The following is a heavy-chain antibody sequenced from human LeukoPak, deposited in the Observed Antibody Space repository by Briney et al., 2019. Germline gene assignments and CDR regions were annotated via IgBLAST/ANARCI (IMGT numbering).Heavy chain of an antibody. V-gene: IGHV4-59*01. CDR1: GGSISSYY. J-gene: IGHJ4*02. Sequence: PSETLSLTCTVSGGSISSYYWSWIRQPPGKGLEWIGYIYYSGSTNYNPSLKSRVTISVDTSKNQFSLKLSSVTAADTAVYYCARGKYRTGGYFDYWGQGTLVTVSS. D-gene: IGHD2-2*01. CDR2: IYYSGST. CDR3: ARGKYRTGGYFDY.